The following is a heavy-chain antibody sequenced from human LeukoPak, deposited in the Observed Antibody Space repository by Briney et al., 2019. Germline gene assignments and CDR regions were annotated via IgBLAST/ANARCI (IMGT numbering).Heavy chain of an antibody. CDR3: TTGSSSGYDQPLDY. J-gene: IGHJ4*02. D-gene: IGHD5-12*01. V-gene: IGHV3-15*01. CDR2: IKSKTDGGTT. Sequence: GGSLRISCEVSGFRLTTYGTHWVRQAPGKGLEWVGRIKSKTDGGTTDYAAPVKGRFTISRDDSKNTLYLQMNSLKTEDTAVYYCTTGSSSGYDQPLDYWGQGTLVTVSS. CDR1: GFRLTTYG.